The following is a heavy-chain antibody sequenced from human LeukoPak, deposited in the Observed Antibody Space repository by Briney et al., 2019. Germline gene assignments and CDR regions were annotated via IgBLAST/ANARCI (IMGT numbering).Heavy chain of an antibody. CDR2: IKQDGGEK. D-gene: IGHD3-10*02. CDR1: GFTFSSYW. CDR3: AELGITMIGGV. V-gene: IGHV3-7*01. J-gene: IGHJ6*04. Sequence: GGSLRPSCAASGFTFSSYWMSWVRQAPGKGLEWVANIKQDGGEKYYVDSVKGRFTISRDNAKNSLYLQMNSLRAEDTAVYYCAELGITMIGGVWGKGTTVTISS.